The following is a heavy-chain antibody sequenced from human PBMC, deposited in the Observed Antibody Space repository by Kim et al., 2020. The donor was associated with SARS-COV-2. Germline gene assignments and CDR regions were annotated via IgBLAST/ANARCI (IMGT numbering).Heavy chain of an antibody. Sequence: GGSLRLSCAASGFTFSSYGMHWVRQAPGKGLEWVAVIWYDGSNKYYADSVKGRFTISRDNSKNTLYLQMNSLRAEDTAVYYCARVRSIAVAHAAFDIWGQGTMVTVSS. D-gene: IGHD6-19*01. CDR1: GFTFSSYG. CDR2: IWYDGSNK. V-gene: IGHV3-33*01. J-gene: IGHJ3*02. CDR3: ARVRSIAVAHAAFDI.